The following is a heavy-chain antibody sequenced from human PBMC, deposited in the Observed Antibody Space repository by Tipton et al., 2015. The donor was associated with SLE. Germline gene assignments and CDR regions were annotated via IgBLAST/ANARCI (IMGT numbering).Heavy chain of an antibody. CDR3: AVWGYGYFDY. J-gene: IGHJ4*02. CDR2: IYTSGST. CDR1: GGSISSGSYY. Sequence: TLSLTCTVSGGSISSGSYYWSWIRQPAGKGLEWIGYIYTSGSTNYNPSLKSRVTISVDTSKNQFSLKLSSVTAADTAVYYCAVWGYGYFDYWGQGTLVTVSS. D-gene: IGHD7-27*01. V-gene: IGHV4-61*09.